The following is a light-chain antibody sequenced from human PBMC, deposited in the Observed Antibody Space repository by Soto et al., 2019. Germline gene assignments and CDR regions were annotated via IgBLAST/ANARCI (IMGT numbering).Light chain of an antibody. CDR1: QGISNW. CDR2: AAS. J-gene: IGKJ4*01. V-gene: IGKV1-12*01. Sequence: DIQMTESPSSVSASVGDRGTITCRASQGISNWLAWYQQKPGKAPKLLIYAASGLQRGVPSRFSGSGFGTDFTLTISSLQPEDFATYYCQQANSFPLTFGGGTKVDIK. CDR3: QQANSFPLT.